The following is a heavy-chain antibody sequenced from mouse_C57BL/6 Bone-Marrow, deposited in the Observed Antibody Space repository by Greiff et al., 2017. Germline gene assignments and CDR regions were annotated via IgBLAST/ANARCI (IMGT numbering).Heavy chain of an antibody. CDR2: IDPSDSFT. J-gene: IGHJ2*01. CDR3: AREGVMVPYYFDY. D-gene: IGHD2-2*01. Sequence: VQLQQPGAELVMPGASVKLSCKASGYTFTSYWMPWVKQRPGQGLEWIGEIDPSDSFTYYNQKFKGKSTLTVDKSSSTAYMQLSSLTSEDAAVYYCAREGVMVPYYFDYWGQGTTLTVSS. CDR1: GYTFTSYW. V-gene: IGHV1-69*01.